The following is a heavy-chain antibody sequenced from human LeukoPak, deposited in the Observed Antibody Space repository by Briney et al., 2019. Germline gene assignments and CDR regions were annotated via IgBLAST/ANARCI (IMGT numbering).Heavy chain of an antibody. Sequence: PSQTLSLTCTVSGGSISSGDYYWSWIRQPPGKGLEWIGYIYYSGSTNYNPSLKSRVTISVDTSKNQFSLKLSSVTAADTAVYYCAREPYSNYVGWFDPWGQGTLVTVSS. V-gene: IGHV4-61*08. D-gene: IGHD4-11*01. CDR2: IYYSGST. J-gene: IGHJ5*02. CDR1: GGSISSGDYY. CDR3: AREPYSNYVGWFDP.